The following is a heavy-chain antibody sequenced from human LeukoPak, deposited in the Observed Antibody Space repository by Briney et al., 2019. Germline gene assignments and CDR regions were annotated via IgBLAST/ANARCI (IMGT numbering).Heavy chain of an antibody. J-gene: IGHJ5*02. CDR1: GGTFSSYA. V-gene: IGHV1-69*13. D-gene: IGHD2/OR15-2a*01. Sequence: SVKGSCKASGGTFSSYAISWVRQAPGQGLEWMGGIIPIFGTANYAQKFQGRVTITADESTSTAYMELSSLRYEDTAVYYCARDRRGDNKNWFDPWGQGTLVTVSS. CDR3: ARDRRGDNKNWFDP. CDR2: IIPIFGTA.